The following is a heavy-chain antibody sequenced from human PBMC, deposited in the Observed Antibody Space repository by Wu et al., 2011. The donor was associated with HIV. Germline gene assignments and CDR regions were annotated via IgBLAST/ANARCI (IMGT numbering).Heavy chain of an antibody. V-gene: IGHV1-18*01. Sequence: QVQLVQSGAEVKKPGASVKVSCKASGYTFTSYGISWVRQAPGQGLEWMGWISAYNGDTNYAQKLQGRVTMTTDTSTSTAYMELRSLRSDDTAVYYCARLRIVVVPAATPLHYYYMDVWGKGTTVTVSS. CDR2: ISAYNGDT. CDR3: ARLRIVVVPAATPLHYYYMDV. D-gene: IGHD2-2*01. J-gene: IGHJ6*03. CDR1: GYTFTSYG.